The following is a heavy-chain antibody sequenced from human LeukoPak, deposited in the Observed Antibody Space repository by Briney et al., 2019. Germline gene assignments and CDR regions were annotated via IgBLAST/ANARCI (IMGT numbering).Heavy chain of an antibody. D-gene: IGHD3-10*01. CDR3: AREDMVRGVIRAFDI. CDR1: GFTFDDYA. V-gene: IGHV3-9*03. Sequence: GGSLRLSCAASGFTFDDYAMHWVRQAPGKGLEWVSGISWNSGSIGYADSVKGPFTISRDNAQNYMYLQMNSLRAEDMALSYCAREDMVRGVIRAFDIWGQGTMVTVSS. J-gene: IGHJ3*02. CDR2: ISWNSGSI.